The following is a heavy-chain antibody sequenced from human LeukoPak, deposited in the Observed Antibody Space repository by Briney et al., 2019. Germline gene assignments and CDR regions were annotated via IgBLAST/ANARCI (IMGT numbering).Heavy chain of an antibody. CDR3: ARGEWELLDY. V-gene: IGHV4-39*07. Sequence: PSETLSLTCAVSGGSIRNSSFYWGWIRQPPGKGLEWIGEINHSGSTNYNPSLKSRVTISVDTSKNQFSLKLSSVTAADTAVYYCARGEWELLDYWGQGTLVTVSS. J-gene: IGHJ4*02. CDR2: INHSGST. D-gene: IGHD1-26*01. CDR1: GGSIRNSSFY.